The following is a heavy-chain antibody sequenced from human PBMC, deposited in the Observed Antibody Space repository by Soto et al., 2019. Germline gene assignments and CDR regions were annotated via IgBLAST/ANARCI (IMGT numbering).Heavy chain of an antibody. Sequence: PETLSLTCTFSGDSISSSQYYWGWIRQPPGKGLVWIGSSYYSGSPYYNSCLKSRVTISVDTSKNHFALKLTSMTAADTAVYYCATRPHYDDTSAGFWGHGILVTVSS. J-gene: IGHJ4*01. V-gene: IGHV4-39*02. CDR1: GDSISSSQYY. CDR2: SYYSGSP. D-gene: IGHD4-17*01. CDR3: ATRPHYDDTSAGF.